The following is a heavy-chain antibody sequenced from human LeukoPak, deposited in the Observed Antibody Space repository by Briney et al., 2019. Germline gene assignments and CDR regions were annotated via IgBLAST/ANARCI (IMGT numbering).Heavy chain of an antibody. D-gene: IGHD4-11*01. V-gene: IGHV4-39*01. J-gene: IGHJ4*02. CDR3: ARYSNTQNGYYFDY. CDR2: IYYSGST. CDR1: GGSISSSSYY. Sequence: PSETLSLTCAVSGGSISSSSYYWGWIRQPPGKGLEWIGSIYYSGSTYYNPSLKSRVTISVVTSKNQFSLKLSSVTAADTAVYYCARYSNTQNGYYFDYWGQGTLVTVSS.